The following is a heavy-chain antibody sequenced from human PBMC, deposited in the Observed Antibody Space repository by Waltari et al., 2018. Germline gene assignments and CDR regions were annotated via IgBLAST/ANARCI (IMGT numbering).Heavy chain of an antibody. J-gene: IGHJ3*02. CDR1: GYTFTSYG. CDR3: ARVRPGRLRITMVRGAFDI. V-gene: IGHV1-18*01. CDR2: ISAYNGNT. D-gene: IGHD3-10*01. Sequence: QVQLVQSGAEVKKPGASVKVSCKASGYTFTSYGISWVRQAPGQGLEWMGWISAYNGNTNYAQKLQGRVTMTTDTSTSTAYMELRSLRSDDTAVYYCARVRPGRLRITMVRGAFDIWGQGTMVTVSS.